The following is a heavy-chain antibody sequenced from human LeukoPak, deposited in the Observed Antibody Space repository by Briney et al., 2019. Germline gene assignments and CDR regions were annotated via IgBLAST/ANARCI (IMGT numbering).Heavy chain of an antibody. V-gene: IGHV4-34*01. CDR3: ARAGDYYDSSGEVAEYGMDV. CDR2: INHSGST. Sequence: GSLRLSCTVSGLSFGDYAMSWFRQAPGKGLEWIGEINHSGSTNYNPSLKSRVTISVDTSKNQFSLKLSSVTAADTAVYYCARAGDYYDSSGEVAEYGMDVWGQGTTVTVSS. D-gene: IGHD3-22*01. CDR1: GLSFGDYA. J-gene: IGHJ6*02.